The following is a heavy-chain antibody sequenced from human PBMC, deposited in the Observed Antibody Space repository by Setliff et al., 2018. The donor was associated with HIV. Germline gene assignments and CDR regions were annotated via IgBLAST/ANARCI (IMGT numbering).Heavy chain of an antibody. D-gene: IGHD7-27*01. CDR2: ISHSGST. CDR3: ARHHRLPGVQPPYWYFDL. V-gene: IGHV4-34*01. CDR1: GGPFGDSS. J-gene: IGHJ2*01. Sequence: KTSETLSLTCAVHGGPFGDSSYSWIRQPPGKGLEWIGEISHSGSTSYNSSVKNRATMSVDSSKNQFSLTLASMTAADTAVYYCARHHRLPGVQPPYWYFDLWGRGTLVTVPQ.